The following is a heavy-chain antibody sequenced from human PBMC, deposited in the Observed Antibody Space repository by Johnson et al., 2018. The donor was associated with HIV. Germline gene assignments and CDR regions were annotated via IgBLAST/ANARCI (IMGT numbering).Heavy chain of an antibody. V-gene: IGHV3-30*03. J-gene: IGHJ3*02. CDR2: ISYDGSNK. CDR3: ARVKSYGNWGSRKGGRESRAAFDI. CDR1: GFTFSSYG. D-gene: IGHD7-27*01. Sequence: QVQLVESGGGVVRPGESLRLSCAASGFTFSSYGMHWVRHAPGKGLEWVAVISYDGSNKYYADSVKGRFTISRDNAKNSLYLQMNSLRAEDTAVYYCARVKSYGNWGSRKGGRESRAAFDIWGQGTMVTVSS.